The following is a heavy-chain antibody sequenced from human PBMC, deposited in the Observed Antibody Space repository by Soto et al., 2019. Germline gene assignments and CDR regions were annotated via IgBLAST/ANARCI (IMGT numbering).Heavy chain of an antibody. J-gene: IGHJ4*02. CDR1: GGTISRYA. CDR3: ARSHYYDFWSGYPYFDY. V-gene: IGHV1-69*13. CDR2: IIPIFGTA. D-gene: IGHD3-3*01. Sequence: VASVKVSCMPSGGTISRYAISWVRQAPGQGLEWMGGIIPIFGTANYAQKFQGRVTITADESTSTAYMELSSMRSEDTAVYYCARSHYYDFWSGYPYFDYWGQGTLVTVS.